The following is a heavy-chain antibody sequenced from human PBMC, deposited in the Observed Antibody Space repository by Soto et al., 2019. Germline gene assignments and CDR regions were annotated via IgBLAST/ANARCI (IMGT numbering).Heavy chain of an antibody. D-gene: IGHD3-3*01. Sequence: SETLSLTCAVYGGSFSGYYWSWIRQPPGKGLEWIGEINHSGSTNYNPSLKSRVTISVDTSKNQSSLKLSSVTAADTAVYYCARSLKLYYDFWSGYYREFNWFDPWGQGTLVTVSS. CDR1: GGSFSGYY. V-gene: IGHV4-34*01. J-gene: IGHJ5*02. CDR3: ARSLKLYYDFWSGYYREFNWFDP. CDR2: INHSGST.